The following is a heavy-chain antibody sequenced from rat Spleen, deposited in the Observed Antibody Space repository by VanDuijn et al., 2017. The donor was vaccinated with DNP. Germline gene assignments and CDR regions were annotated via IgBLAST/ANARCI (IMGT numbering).Heavy chain of an antibody. Sequence: EVQLVESGGGLVQPGRSLKLSCAASGFTFSNYDMAWVRQAPTKGLEWVASISTSGGSTYYRDSVKGRFTVSRDNAKSTLYLQMDSLRSEDTATYYCARYYGYSMDAWGQGSSVIVSS. CDR2: ISTSGGST. D-gene: IGHD1-7*01. CDR3: ARYYGYSMDA. V-gene: IGHV5-25*01. J-gene: IGHJ4*01. CDR1: GFTFSNYD.